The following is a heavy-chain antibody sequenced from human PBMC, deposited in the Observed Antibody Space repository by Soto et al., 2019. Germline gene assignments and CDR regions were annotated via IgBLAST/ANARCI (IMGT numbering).Heavy chain of an antibody. CDR2: ISGSGGST. CDR1: GFTFSSYA. D-gene: IGHD6-19*01. V-gene: IGHV3-23*01. CDR3: ARDPVADVIQPEDYYGMDV. J-gene: IGHJ6*02. Sequence: GGSLRLSCAASGFTFSSYAMSWVRQAPGKGLEWVSAISGSGGSTYYADSVKGRFTISRDNSKNTLYLQMNSLRAEDTAVYYCARDPVADVIQPEDYYGMDVWGQGTTVTVSS.